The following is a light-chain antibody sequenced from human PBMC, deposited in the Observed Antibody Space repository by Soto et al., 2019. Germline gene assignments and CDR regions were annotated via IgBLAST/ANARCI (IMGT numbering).Light chain of an antibody. CDR2: EVS. V-gene: IGLV2-14*01. CDR3: SSYTRSSTLV. Sequence: QSALTQPASVSGSPGQSITISCTGTSSDVGAYNYVSWYQQHPGKAPELMIYEVSNRPSGASNRFSGSRSGNTASLTISGLQAEDEAEYYCSSYTRSSTLVFGGGTKLTVL. CDR1: SSDVGAYNY. J-gene: IGLJ3*02.